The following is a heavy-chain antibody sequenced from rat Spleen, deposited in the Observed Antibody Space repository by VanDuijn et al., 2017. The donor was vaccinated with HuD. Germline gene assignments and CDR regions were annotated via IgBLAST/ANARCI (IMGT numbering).Heavy chain of an antibody. CDR2: ISSGGST. CDR3: ATEMGYGYTGY. Sequence: QVQLKESGPGLVQPSQTLSLTCTVSGFSLIRNGVSWVRQPPGKGLEWIAAISSGGSTYFNSALKSRLSINRDTSKSQVFLKMNSLQTEDTAMYFCATEMGYGYTGYWGQGVMVTVSS. V-gene: IGHV2S12*01. CDR1: GFSLIRNG. J-gene: IGHJ2*01. D-gene: IGHD1-9*01.